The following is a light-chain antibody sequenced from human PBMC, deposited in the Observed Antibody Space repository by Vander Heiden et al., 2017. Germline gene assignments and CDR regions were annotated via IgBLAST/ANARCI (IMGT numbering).Light chain of an antibody. V-gene: IGLV1-51*01. J-gene: IGLJ1*01. CDR3: GAWDDSLSGI. CDR2: DNN. CDR1: RSNIGNNY. Sequence: HSVLTQPPSVSAAPGQKVIISFSGGRSNIGNNYVSWYQQLPGTAPILLIYDNNKRPSGIPDRFSGSKSGTSATLAITGLQTGDEADYYCGAWDDSLSGIFGSGTKV.